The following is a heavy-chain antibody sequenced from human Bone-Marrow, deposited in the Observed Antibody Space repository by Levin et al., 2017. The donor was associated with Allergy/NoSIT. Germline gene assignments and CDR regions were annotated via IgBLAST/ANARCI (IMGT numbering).Heavy chain of an antibody. D-gene: IGHD2-2*01. Sequence: TGGSLRLSCAASGFTFSSYGMHWVRQAPGKGLEWVAVISYDGSNKYYADSVKGRFTISRDNSKNTLYLQMNSLRAEDTAVYYCAKDLPPHCISTSCYAVGSFWGQGTLVTVSS. V-gene: IGHV3-30*18. J-gene: IGHJ4*02. CDR1: GFTFSSYG. CDR2: ISYDGSNK. CDR3: AKDLPPHCISTSCYAVGSF.